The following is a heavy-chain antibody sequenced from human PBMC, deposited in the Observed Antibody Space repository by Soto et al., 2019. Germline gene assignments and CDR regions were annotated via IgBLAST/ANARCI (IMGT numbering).Heavy chain of an antibody. V-gene: IGHV3-20*04. Sequence: GGSLRLSCVASGIALEDYAMHWVRQVPGQGLEWVSGIYSDDHRTAYADSVKGRFTISRDNAKNSLYLQMNSLRAEDTAVYYCARVHGDYVGYYYYGMDVWGQGTTVTVSS. D-gene: IGHD4-17*01. J-gene: IGHJ6*02. CDR3: ARVHGDYVGYYYYGMDV. CDR1: GIALEDYA. CDR2: IYSDDHRT.